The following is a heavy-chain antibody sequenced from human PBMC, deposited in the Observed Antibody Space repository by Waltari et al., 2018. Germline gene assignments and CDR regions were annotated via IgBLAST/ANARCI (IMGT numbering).Heavy chain of an antibody. V-gene: IGHV3-30*04. CDR3: ARDYCDRTNCHGMDV. D-gene: IGHD3-22*01. CDR2: ISYNARNI. J-gene: IGHJ6*02. Sequence: QVQLVESGGGVVQPGKSLSLSCAASQFTFRSSAMHWVRQAPGKGLEWVAVISYNARNIYYVDSVKGRFTISRDNSRKTLFLQMSSLRAEDTAVYYCARDYCDRTNCHGMDVWGLGTTVTVSS. CDR1: QFTFRSSA.